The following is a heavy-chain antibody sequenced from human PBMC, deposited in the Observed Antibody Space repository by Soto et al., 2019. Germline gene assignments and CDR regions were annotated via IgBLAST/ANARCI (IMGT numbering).Heavy chain of an antibody. CDR2: IIPMNGIT. CDR3: ARAPGPRAVASDS. D-gene: IGHD6-19*01. J-gene: IGHJ4*02. Sequence: RASVKVSCKASGGTFSNSAISWVRQAPGQGLEWMGRIIPMNGITNYAKKFQGRVAITVDKSTTTVYMELGSLRFDDTAVYFCARAPGPRAVASDSWGQGTLVTVSS. V-gene: IGHV1-69*04. CDR1: GGTFSNSA.